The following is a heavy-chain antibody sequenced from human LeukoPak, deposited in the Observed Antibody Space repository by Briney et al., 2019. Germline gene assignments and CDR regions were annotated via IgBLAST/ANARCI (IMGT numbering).Heavy chain of an antibody. Sequence: PSETLSLTCTVSGGSISSYYWSWIRQPPGKGLEWIGYIYYSGSTNYNPSLKSRVTISVDRSKNQFSLKLSSVTAADTAVYYCARGGQLGNFNWFDPWGQGTLVTVSS. J-gene: IGHJ5*02. CDR1: GGSISSYY. CDR2: IYYSGST. CDR3: ARGGQLGNFNWFDP. V-gene: IGHV4-59*12. D-gene: IGHD1-1*01.